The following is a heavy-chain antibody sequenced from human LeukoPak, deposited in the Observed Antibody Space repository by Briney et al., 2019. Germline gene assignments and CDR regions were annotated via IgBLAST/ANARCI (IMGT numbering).Heavy chain of an antibody. J-gene: IGHJ5*02. CDR3: ARYYGSGIRWFDP. CDR1: GGSFSGYY. Sequence: PSETLSLTCAVYGGSFSGYYWSWIRQPPGKGLEWIGEINHSGSTNYNPSLKSRVTISVDTSKNQFSLKLSSVTAADTAVYYCARYYGSGIRWFDPWGQGTLVTVSS. CDR2: INHSGST. D-gene: IGHD3-10*01. V-gene: IGHV4-34*01.